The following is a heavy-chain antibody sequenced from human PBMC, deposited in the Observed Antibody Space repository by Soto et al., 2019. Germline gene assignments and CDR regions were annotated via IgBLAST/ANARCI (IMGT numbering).Heavy chain of an antibody. J-gene: IGHJ5*02. Sequence: SETLSLTCSVSGGSISSSGYYWGWIRQPPGKGLEWIGSIYYSGSTYYNPSLKSRITISVDTSKSQFSLKVSSVTAADTAVYYCAKSRGYSYGYWFDPWGKGTLVTVSS. D-gene: IGHD5-18*01. CDR1: GGSISSSGYY. CDR2: IYYSGST. V-gene: IGHV4-39*01. CDR3: AKSRGYSYGYWFDP.